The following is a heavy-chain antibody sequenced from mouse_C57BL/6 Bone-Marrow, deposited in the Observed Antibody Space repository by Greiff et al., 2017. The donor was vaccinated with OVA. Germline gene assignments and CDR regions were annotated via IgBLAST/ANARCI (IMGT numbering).Heavy chain of an antibody. CDR1: GYTFTSYG. Sequence: QVQLQQSGAELARPGASVKLSCKASGYTFTSYGISWVKQRTGQGLEWIGEIYPRSGNTYYNEKFKGKATLTADKSSSTAYMELRSLTSENSAVSFCARRLPQPNSSGCPLDYWGQSTTLTVSS. V-gene: IGHV1-81*01. D-gene: IGHD3-2*02. J-gene: IGHJ2*01. CDR3: ARRLPQPNSSGCPLDY. CDR2: IYPRSGNT.